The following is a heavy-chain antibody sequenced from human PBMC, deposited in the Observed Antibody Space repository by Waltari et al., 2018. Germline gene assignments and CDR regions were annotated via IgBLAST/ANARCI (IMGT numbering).Heavy chain of an antibody. CDR3: AKGGLRALWRRVDYFDY. J-gene: IGHJ4*02. D-gene: IGHD3-10*01. CDR2: VGKIGEQ. Sequence: VQLVESGGGLVQPGGSLRLSCAASGFTFRASDMHWVRQITGKGWEWGAGVGKIGEQYYTDSMEGLFSISRDDDKNSLHLQRNGLRAGDTAVYYCAKGGLRALWRRVDYFDYWGRGILVTVSA. CDR1: GFTFRASD. V-gene: IGHV3-13*05.